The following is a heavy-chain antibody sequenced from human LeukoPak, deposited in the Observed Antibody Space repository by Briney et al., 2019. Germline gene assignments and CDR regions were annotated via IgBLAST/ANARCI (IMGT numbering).Heavy chain of an antibody. CDR2: IIPILGIA. D-gene: IGHD4-17*01. Sequence: GASVKVSCKASGGTFSSYAISWVRHAPGQGLEWMGRIIPILGIANYAQKFQGRVTITADKSTSTAYMELSSLRSEDTAVYYCARAYTVPTFWFDPWGQGTLVTVSS. J-gene: IGHJ5*02. CDR1: GGTFSSYA. CDR3: ARAYTVPTFWFDP. V-gene: IGHV1-69*04.